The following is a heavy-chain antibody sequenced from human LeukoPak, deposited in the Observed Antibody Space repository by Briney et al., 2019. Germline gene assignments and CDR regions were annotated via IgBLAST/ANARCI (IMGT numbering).Heavy chain of an antibody. V-gene: IGHV4-39*01. CDR1: GGSISSSSYY. D-gene: IGHD4-11*01. J-gene: IGHJ4*02. CDR2: IYYSGST. CDR3: ARQGNNDYILV. Sequence: PSETLSLTCTVSGGSISSSSYYWGWIRQPPGKGPEWIGSIYYSGSTYYNPSLKSRVTISVDTSKNQFSLKLSSVTAADTAVYYCARQGNNDYILVWGQGTLVTVSS.